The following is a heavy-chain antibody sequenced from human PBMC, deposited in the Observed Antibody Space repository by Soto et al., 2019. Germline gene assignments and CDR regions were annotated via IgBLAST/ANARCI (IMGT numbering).Heavy chain of an antibody. J-gene: IGHJ4*02. CDR3: ARGMTTVTTFDY. V-gene: IGHV4-30-2*01. D-gene: IGHD4-17*01. CDR2: IYHSGST. Sequence: SETLSLTCAVSGGSISSCGYSWSWIRQPPGKGLEWIGYIYHSGSTYYNPSLKSRVTISVDRSKNQISLKLSSVTAAVTAVYYCARGMTTVTTFDYWGQGTLVTVSS. CDR1: GGSISSCGYS.